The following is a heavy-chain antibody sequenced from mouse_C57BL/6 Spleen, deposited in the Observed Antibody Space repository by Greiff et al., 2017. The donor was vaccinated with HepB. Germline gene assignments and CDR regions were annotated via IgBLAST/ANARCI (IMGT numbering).Heavy chain of an antibody. Sequence: QVQLQQPGAELVKPGASVKLSCKASGYTFTSYWMHWVKQRPGRGLEWIGRFDPNSGGTKYNEKFKSKATLTVDKPSSTAYMQLSSLTSEDSAVYYCARPLDGYYVGWYFDVWGTGTTVTVSS. CDR3: ARPLDGYYVGWYFDV. J-gene: IGHJ1*03. CDR1: GYTFTSYW. V-gene: IGHV1-72*01. CDR2: FDPNSGGT. D-gene: IGHD2-3*01.